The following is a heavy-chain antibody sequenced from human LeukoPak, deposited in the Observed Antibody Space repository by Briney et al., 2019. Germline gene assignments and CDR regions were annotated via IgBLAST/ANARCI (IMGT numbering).Heavy chain of an antibody. D-gene: IGHD3-22*01. CDR3: ASVKYYYDSSGYPGWFDP. Sequence: PSETLSLTCTVSGGSISSYYWSWIRQPPGKGLEWIGYIYYSGSTNYNPSLKSRVTISVDTPKNQFSLKLSSVTAADTAVYYCASVKYYYDSSGYPGWFDPWGQGTLVTVSS. CDR1: GGSISSYY. J-gene: IGHJ5*02. CDR2: IYYSGST. V-gene: IGHV4-59*01.